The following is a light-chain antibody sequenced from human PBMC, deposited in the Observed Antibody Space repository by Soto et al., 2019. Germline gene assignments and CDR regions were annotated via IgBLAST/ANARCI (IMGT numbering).Light chain of an antibody. CDR3: QHYGSSSYT. Sequence: EIVLTQSPGTLSLSPGERATLSCRASQSVSNSYLVWYQQKPGPAPRLLIYGASGRATGITDRFSGSGSGTDFTITISRLEAEDFAVYYCQHYGSSSYTFGQGTKLEIK. CDR1: QSVSNSY. J-gene: IGKJ2*01. V-gene: IGKV3-20*01. CDR2: GAS.